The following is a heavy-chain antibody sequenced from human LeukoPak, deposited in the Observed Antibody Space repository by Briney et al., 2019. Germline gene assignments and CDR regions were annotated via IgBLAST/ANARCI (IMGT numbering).Heavy chain of an antibody. V-gene: IGHV4-61*01. J-gene: IGHJ4*02. Sequence: SETLSLTCTVSGGSVSSGSYYWSWIRQPPGKGLERIGYIYYSGSTNYNPSLKSRVTISADTSKNQFSLTLGSVSATDTAVYYCVSPRGFSYGYFDYWGQGTLVTVSS. CDR1: GGSVSSGSYY. CDR2: IYYSGST. CDR3: VSPRGFSYGYFDY. D-gene: IGHD5-18*01.